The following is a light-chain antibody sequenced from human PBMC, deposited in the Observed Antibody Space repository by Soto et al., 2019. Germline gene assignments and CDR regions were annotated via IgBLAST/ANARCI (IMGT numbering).Light chain of an antibody. V-gene: IGKV3-20*01. J-gene: IGKJ4*01. CDR3: QQYGSSPLT. Sequence: EIVLTQSPGTLSPSPGERATLSCRASQSVSNNYLAWYQQKPGQAPRLLIYGASNRATGIPDRFGGSGSGTDFTLTINRLEPEDFAVYYCQQYGSSPLTFGGGTKVDI. CDR1: QSVSNNY. CDR2: GAS.